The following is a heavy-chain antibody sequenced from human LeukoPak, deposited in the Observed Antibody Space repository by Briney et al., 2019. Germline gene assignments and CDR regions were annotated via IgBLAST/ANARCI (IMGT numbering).Heavy chain of an antibody. V-gene: IGHV3-21*01. CDR2: ITSTSSDI. CDR1: EFTFSSHA. J-gene: IGHJ4*02. Sequence: GGSLRLSCAASEFTFSSHAMIWVRQAPGKGLEWVSSITSTSSDISYTDSVKGRFTISRDNAKSSLYLQMNSLRAEDTAVYYCAREVNGYGIFDYWGQGTLVTVSS. D-gene: IGHD1-1*01. CDR3: AREVNGYGIFDY.